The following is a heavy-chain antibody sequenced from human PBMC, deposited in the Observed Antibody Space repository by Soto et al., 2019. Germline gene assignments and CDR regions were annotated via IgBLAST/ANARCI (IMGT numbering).Heavy chain of an antibody. CDR3: TRGYCSGGTCYSQLLSLEHHNWFDS. D-gene: IGHD2-15*01. Sequence: QVQLQQWGAGLLKPSETLSLTCTVYGGSFSGYYWTSIRQPPGKGLEWIGEIIHSGSTTYNPSLEGQVTISANTSNNPFALRLSSVTTADTAVYYCTRGYCSGGTCYSQLLSLEHHNWFDSWGQGALVTVSS. CDR2: IIHSGST. V-gene: IGHV4-34*01. CDR1: GGSFSGYY. J-gene: IGHJ5*01.